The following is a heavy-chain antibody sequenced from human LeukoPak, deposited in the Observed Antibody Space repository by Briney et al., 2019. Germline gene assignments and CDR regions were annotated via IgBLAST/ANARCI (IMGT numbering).Heavy chain of an antibody. CDR1: GFTFSSYT. D-gene: IGHD4-17*01. CDR3: AKDASTVTTEDFDY. J-gene: IGHJ4*02. Sequence: GGSLRLSCATSGFTFSSYTMNWVRQAPGKGLEWVSAISGSGGSTYYADSVKGRFTISRDNSKNTLYLQMNSLRAEDTAVYYCAKDASTVTTEDFDYWGQGTLVTVSS. CDR2: ISGSGGST. V-gene: IGHV3-23*01.